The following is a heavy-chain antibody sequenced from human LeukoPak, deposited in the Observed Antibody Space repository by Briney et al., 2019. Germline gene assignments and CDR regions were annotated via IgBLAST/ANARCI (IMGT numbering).Heavy chain of an antibody. J-gene: IGHJ4*02. V-gene: IGHV3-72*01. CDR3: ARVTEWSFDD. CDR2: SRNKANSYST. CDR1: GFNFGDHY. D-gene: IGHD3-3*01. Sequence: PGGSLRLSCAVSGFNFGDHYMDWVRQAPGKGLEWVGRSRNKANSYSTEYAASVKGRFTISRDDSKNSLYLQMGSLKGEDTAVYHCARVTEWSFDDWGQGTLVTVSS.